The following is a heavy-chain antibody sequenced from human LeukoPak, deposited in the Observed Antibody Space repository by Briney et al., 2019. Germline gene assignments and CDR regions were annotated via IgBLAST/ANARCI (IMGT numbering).Heavy chain of an antibody. V-gene: IGHV3-21*01. Sequence: GGSLRLSCAASGFTFSSYSMNWVRQAPGKGLEWASSISSSSSYIYYADSVKGRFTISRDNAKNSLYLQMNSLRAEDTAVYYCARDHPIYYGVIDYWGQGTLVTVSS. D-gene: IGHD3-10*01. CDR2: ISSSSSYI. CDR3: ARDHPIYYGVIDY. J-gene: IGHJ4*02. CDR1: GFTFSSYS.